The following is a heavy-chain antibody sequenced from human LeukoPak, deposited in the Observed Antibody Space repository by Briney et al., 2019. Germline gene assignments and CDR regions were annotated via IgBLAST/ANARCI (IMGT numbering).Heavy chain of an antibody. J-gene: IGHJ4*02. CDR2: ISGSGGST. D-gene: IGHD3-22*01. CDR1: GFTFSSYA. Sequence: GGCLRLSCAASGFTFSSYAMSWVRQAPGKGLEWVSAISGSGGSTYYADSVKGRFTISRDNSKNTLYLQMNSLRAEDTAVYYCAKAPYDSSGYYYFDYWGQGTLVTVSS. CDR3: AKAPYDSSGYYYFDY. V-gene: IGHV3-23*01.